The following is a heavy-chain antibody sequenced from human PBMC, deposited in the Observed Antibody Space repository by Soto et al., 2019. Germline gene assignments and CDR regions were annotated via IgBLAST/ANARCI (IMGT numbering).Heavy chain of an antibody. CDR3: IGSFPF. J-gene: IGHJ4*02. CDR2: IRSQPYGRTA. D-gene: IGHD3-10*01. Sequence: GGSLRLSCTASGFPFGNFLMSWFRQAPGRGMEWVGFIRSQPYGRTAEYAASVRGRFTISRDDSKGIAYLQMNSLQTEDSGVYYCIGSFPFWGQGTLVTVSS. V-gene: IGHV3-49*03. CDR1: GFPFGNFL.